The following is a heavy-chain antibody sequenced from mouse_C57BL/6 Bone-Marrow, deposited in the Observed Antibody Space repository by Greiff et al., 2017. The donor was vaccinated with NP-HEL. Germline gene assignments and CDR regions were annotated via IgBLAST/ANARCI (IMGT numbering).Heavy chain of an antibody. J-gene: IGHJ1*03. D-gene: IGHD2-4*01. CDR2: INPNNGGT. V-gene: IGHV1-26*01. CDR1: GYTFTDYY. CDR3: ARRITGDV. Sequence: VQLQQSGPELVKPGASVKISCKASGYTFTDYYMNWVKQSHGKSLEWIGDINPNNGGTSYNQKFKGKATLTVDKSSSTAYMELRSLTSEDSAVYYCARRITGDVWGTGTTVTVSS.